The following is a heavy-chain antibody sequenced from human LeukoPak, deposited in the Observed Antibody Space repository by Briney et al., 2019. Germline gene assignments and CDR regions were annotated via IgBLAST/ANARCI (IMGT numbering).Heavy chain of an antibody. CDR1: GYTFIGYY. D-gene: IGHD2-2*01. CDR3: ARYCSGTSCYGGFDY. CDR2: INPNSGGT. Sequence: ASVKVSCKASGYTFIGYYMHWVRQAPGQGLEWMGWINPNSGGTKYAQKFQGRVTMTRDTSTSTAYMELSRLRSDDTAVYYCARYCSGTSCYGGFDYWGQGTLVTVSS. V-gene: IGHV1-2*02. J-gene: IGHJ4*02.